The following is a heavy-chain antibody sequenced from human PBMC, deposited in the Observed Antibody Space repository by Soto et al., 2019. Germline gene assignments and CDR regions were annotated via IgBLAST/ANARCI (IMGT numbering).Heavy chain of an antibody. CDR2: ISYDGSNK. V-gene: IGHV3-30-3*01. CDR3: ARDLHMVAFDY. J-gene: IGHJ4*02. CDR1: GFTFSSYA. Sequence: QVQLVESGGGVVQPGRSLRLSCAASGFTFSSYAMHWVRQAPGKGLEWVAVISYDGSNKYYAVSVKGRFTISRDNSKNTLYLQMNSLSAEDTAVSYCARDLHMVAFDYWGQGTLVAFSS. D-gene: IGHD2-15*01.